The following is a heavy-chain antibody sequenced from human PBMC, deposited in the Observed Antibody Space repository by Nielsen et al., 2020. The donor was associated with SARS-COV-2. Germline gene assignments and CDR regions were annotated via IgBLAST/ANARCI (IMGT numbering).Heavy chain of an antibody. V-gene: IGHV4-34*01. CDR2: INHSGST. CDR3: ARSPVGRLLWFGVHEYYFDY. D-gene: IGHD3-10*01. Sequence: WIRQPPGKGLEWIGEINHSGSTNYNPSLKSRVTISVDTSKNQFSLKLSSVTAADTAVYYCARSPVGRLLWFGVHEYYFDYWGQGTLVTVSS. J-gene: IGHJ4*02.